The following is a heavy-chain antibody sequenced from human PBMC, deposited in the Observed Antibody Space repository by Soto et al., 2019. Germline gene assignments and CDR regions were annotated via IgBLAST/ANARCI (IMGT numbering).Heavy chain of an antibody. CDR3: AASAHGSGGSSFDY. D-gene: IGHD2-15*01. Sequence: QVQLVESGGGVVQPGRSLRLSCAASGFPFSIYGMHWVRQAPGKGLEWVAVISYDGSNKDYADSVKGRFTISRVNSKNTLYLQMSSLRAEDTAVFYCAASAHGSGGSSFDYWGQGTLVTVSS. V-gene: IGHV3-30*03. CDR2: ISYDGSNK. CDR1: GFPFSIYG. J-gene: IGHJ4*02.